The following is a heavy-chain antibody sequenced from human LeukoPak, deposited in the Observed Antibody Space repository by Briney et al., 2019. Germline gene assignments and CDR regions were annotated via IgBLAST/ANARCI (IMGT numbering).Heavy chain of an antibody. J-gene: IGHJ5*02. CDR2: IIPIFGTA. CDR3: ARAAYYDSSGYYNRRFDP. CDR1: GGTFSSYA. V-gene: IGHV1-69*05. Sequence: GASVKVSCKASGGTFSSYAISWVRQPPGQGLEWMGGIIPIFGTANYAQKFQGRVTITTDESTSTAYMELSSLRSEDTAVYYCARAAYYDSSGYYNRRFDPWGQGTLVTVSS. D-gene: IGHD3-22*01.